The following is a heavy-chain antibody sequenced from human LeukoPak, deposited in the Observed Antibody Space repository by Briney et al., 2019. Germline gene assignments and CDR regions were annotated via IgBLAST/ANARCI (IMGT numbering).Heavy chain of an antibody. J-gene: IGHJ4*02. D-gene: IGHD3-10*01. CDR3: ASAQGRGSGGYTPKNYIDV. CDR1: GYTFTCYY. CDR2: INPNSGGT. V-gene: IGHV1-2*02. Sequence: GASVKVSCKASGYTFTCYYMHWVRQAPGQGLGWMGWINPNSGGTTYAQKFQGRVAMTRDTSISTAYMELSRMRTDDTAVDYCASAQGRGSGGYTPKNYIDVWGQGTMVTVSS.